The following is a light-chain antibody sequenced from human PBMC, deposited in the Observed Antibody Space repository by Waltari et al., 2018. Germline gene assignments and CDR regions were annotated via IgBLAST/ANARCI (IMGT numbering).Light chain of an antibody. Sequence: EIVLTQSPGTLSLSPGERATLSCRASQSVRNSNLGWYQQNPGQAPRLLIYSASTRATGIPDRFSGSGSGMYFTLSISRLEPEDFAVYYCHHYGSSPPITFGGGTKVEIK. V-gene: IGKV3-20*01. J-gene: IGKJ4*01. CDR2: SAS. CDR1: QSVRNSN. CDR3: HHYGSSPPIT.